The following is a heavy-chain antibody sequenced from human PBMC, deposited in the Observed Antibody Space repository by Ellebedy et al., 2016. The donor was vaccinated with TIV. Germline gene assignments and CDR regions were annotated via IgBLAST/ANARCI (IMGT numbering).Heavy chain of an antibody. Sequence: KVSCKGSGYSFTSYWIGWVRQMPGKGLEWMGRIDPSDSYINYSPSFQGHVTISVDKSIDTAYLQWSSLKASDTAMYYCARRIDYGENFDYWGQGTLVTVSS. CDR1: GYSFTSYW. V-gene: IGHV5-10-1*01. CDR2: IDPSDSYI. CDR3: ARRIDYGENFDY. J-gene: IGHJ4*02. D-gene: IGHD4-17*01.